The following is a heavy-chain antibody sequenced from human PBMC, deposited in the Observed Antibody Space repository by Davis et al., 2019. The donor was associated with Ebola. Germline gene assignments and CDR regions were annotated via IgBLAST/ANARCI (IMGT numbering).Heavy chain of an antibody. J-gene: IGHJ4*02. CDR3: VIAPRVFREIDY. CDR1: AGNFSTFA. V-gene: IGHV1-69*13. CDR2: LIPLFGAA. D-gene: IGHD3-10*01. Sequence: AASAKVFCNASAGNFSTFAFTWMRQAPGQGPPWSGDLIPLFGAADYAQRFQGRVTFSADDSRSTANMQLISLRFEDTAKYYCVIAPRVFREIDYWGQGTLVFVSS.